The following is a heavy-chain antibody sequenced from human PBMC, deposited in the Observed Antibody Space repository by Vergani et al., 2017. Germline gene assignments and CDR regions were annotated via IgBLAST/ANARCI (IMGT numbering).Heavy chain of an antibody. J-gene: IGHJ5*02. CDR1: GGSISSSSYY. CDR2: IYYSGST. V-gene: IGHV4-39*07. CDR3: ARDSPAASVTPGNWFDP. Sequence: QLQLQESGPGLVKPSETLSLTCTVSGGSISSSSYYWGWIRQPPGKGLEWIGSIYYSGSTYYNPSLKSRVTISVDTSKNQFSLKLSSVTAADTAVYYSARDSPAASVTPGNWFDPWGQGTLVTVSS. D-gene: IGHD4-17*01.